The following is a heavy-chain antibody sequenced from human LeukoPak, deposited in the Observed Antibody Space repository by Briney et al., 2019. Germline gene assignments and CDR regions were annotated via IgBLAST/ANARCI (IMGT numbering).Heavy chain of an antibody. J-gene: IGHJ4*02. CDR3: ARGGKATVVTM. CDR1: GGSINSYY. CDR2: IYSSGST. V-gene: IGHV4-4*07. Sequence: KSSGTLSLTCTVSGGSINSYYWSWIRQPAGKGLEWIGRIYSSGSTNYNPCLKSRVSMSVDTSKNQFSLKLTSVTAADTAVYYCARGGKATVVTMWGQGILVTVSS. D-gene: IGHD4-23*01.